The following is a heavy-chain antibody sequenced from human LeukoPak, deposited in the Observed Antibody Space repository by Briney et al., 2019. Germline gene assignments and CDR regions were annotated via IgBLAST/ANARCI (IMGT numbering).Heavy chain of an antibody. CDR2: ISYDGSNK. CDR3: ARASYTIRHFDY. V-gene: IGHV3-30-3*01. J-gene: IGHJ4*02. Sequence: GRSLRLSCAASGFTFSSYAMHWVRQDPGKGLEWVAVISYDGSNKYYADSVKGRFTISRDNSKNTLYLQMNSLRAEDTAVYYCARASYTIRHFDYWGQGTLVTVSS. D-gene: IGHD5-18*01. CDR1: GFTFSSYA.